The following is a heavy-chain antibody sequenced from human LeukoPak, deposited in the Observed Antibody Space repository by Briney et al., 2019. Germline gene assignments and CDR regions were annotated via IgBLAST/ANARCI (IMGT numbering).Heavy chain of an antibody. J-gene: IGHJ4*02. CDR3: AGDSPHQRFDY. V-gene: IGHV1-2*02. Sequence: ASVKVSCKASGYTFIDYWIHWVRQAPGQGLEWMGRIDLKTGDITSAQKFQGRATMTRDTSISTTYMDLSGLGTDDTAVYYCAGDSPHQRFDYWGQGTLVTVSS. CDR1: GYTFIDYW. CDR2: IDLKTGDI.